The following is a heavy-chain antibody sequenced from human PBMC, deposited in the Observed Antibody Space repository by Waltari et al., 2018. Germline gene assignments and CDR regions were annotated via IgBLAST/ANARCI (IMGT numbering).Heavy chain of an antibody. V-gene: IGHV4-30-2*01. Sequence: QLQLQESGSGLVKPSQTLSLTCAVSGGSISSGGYSWSWIRQPPGKGLEWIGYIYHSGSTYYNPSLKSRVTISVDRSKNQFSLKLTSVTAADTAVYYCARARASIGLFYFDYWGQGTLVTVSS. D-gene: IGHD3-22*01. J-gene: IGHJ4*02. CDR3: ARARASIGLFYFDY. CDR2: IYHSGST. CDR1: GGSISSGGYS.